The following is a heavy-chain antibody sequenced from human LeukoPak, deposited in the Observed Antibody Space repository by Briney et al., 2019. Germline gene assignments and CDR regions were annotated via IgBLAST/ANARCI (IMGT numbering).Heavy chain of an antibody. CDR2: IHYSGST. D-gene: IGHD6-19*01. J-gene: IGHJ4*02. Sequence: PSETLSLTCTVSVGPISSYYWSWIRQPPGKGLEWIGYIHYSGSTNYNPSLKSRVTISVDTSKNQFSLKVSSVTAADTAVYYCSRRGYSSGFYYVEYWGQGTLVTVSS. CDR1: VGPISSYY. CDR3: SRRGYSSGFYYVEY. V-gene: IGHV4-59*08.